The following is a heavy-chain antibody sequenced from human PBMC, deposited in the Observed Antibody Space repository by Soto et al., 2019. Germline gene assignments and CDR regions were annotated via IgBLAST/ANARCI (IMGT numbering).Heavy chain of an antibody. D-gene: IGHD6-19*01. J-gene: IGHJ4*02. CDR2: INPNSGGT. Sequence: ASVKVSCKASGYTFTGYYMHWVRQAPGQGLEWMGWINPNSGGTNYAQKFQGWVTMTRDTSTSTAYMELSSLRSEDTAVYYCARVAGYFDYWGQGTLVTVSS. CDR3: ARVAGYFDY. V-gene: IGHV1-2*04. CDR1: GYTFTGYY.